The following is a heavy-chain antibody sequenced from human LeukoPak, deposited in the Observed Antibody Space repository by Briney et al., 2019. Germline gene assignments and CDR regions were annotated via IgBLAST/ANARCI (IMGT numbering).Heavy chain of an antibody. CDR3: ARGPADYNKLKPGDRDGYNYKSKRTPFDY. D-gene: IGHD5-24*01. Sequence: SETLSLTCAVYGGSFSGYYWSWIRQPPGKGLEWIGEINHSGSTNYNPSLKSRVTISVDTFKNQFSLKLSSVTAADTAVYYCARGPADYNKLKPGDRDGYNYKSKRTPFDYWGQGTLVTVSS. V-gene: IGHV4-34*01. CDR2: INHSGST. CDR1: GGSFSGYY. J-gene: IGHJ4*02.